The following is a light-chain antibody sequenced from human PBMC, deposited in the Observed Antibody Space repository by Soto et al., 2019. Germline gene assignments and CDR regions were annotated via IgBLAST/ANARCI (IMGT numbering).Light chain of an antibody. CDR1: QNSENY. Sequence: SSLSPSLGATVPISCRARQNSENYLHWYQQKAGKAPEVLLYVAAVLKDGGSSRFSGSGYGTDFTLTITNLQPEDFAMYYCQQSFGSPPITFGQGTRLEIK. J-gene: IGKJ5*01. V-gene: IGKV1-39*01. CDR3: QQSFGSPPIT. CDR2: VAA.